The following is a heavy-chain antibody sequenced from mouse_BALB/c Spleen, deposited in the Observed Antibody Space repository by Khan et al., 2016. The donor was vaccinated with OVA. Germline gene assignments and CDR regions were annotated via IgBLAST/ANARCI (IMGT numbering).Heavy chain of an antibody. J-gene: IGHJ4*01. Sequence: QIQLVPSGPELKKPGETVKISCKASGHTFTHYGMNWVKQAPGKGLKWMGWINTYTGEPTYADDFNGRFAFSLETSDSTAYLNINNLNNEDTATYFCARPPYFSYAMDNWGQGTSVTVSS. CDR1: GHTFTHYG. CDR3: ARPPYFSYAMDN. CDR2: INTYTGEP. V-gene: IGHV9-3-1*01. D-gene: IGHD2-10*01.